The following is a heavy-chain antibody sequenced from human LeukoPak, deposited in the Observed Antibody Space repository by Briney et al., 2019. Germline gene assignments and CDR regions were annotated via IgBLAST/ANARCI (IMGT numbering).Heavy chain of an antibody. V-gene: IGHV1-46*01. CDR3: ATMGTEAFDI. CDR1: GYTFTSYY. CDR2: INPGGGGT. D-gene: IGHD1-1*01. J-gene: IGHJ3*02. Sequence: ASVKVSCKASGYTFTSYYMHWVRQAPGQGLEWMGIINPGGGGTSYAQKFQGRVTMTRDTSISTAYMELSRLRSDDTAVYYCATMGTEAFDIWGQGTMVTVSS.